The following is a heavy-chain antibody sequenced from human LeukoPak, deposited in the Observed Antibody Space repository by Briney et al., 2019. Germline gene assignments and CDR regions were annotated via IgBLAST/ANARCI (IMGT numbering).Heavy chain of an antibody. V-gene: IGHV3-23*01. CDR2: ISGGGGST. J-gene: IGHJ4*02. D-gene: IGHD6-19*01. CDR1: GFTVRNYA. CDR3: AKSLYSSGWKFDN. Sequence: GGSLTLSCAASGFTVRNYAMSWVRQAPGRGLEWVSSISGGGGSTNYPDSVKGRFTISRDNSKHTVYLQMNSLRAEYTAVYYCAKSLYSSGWKFDNWGQGALVTVSS.